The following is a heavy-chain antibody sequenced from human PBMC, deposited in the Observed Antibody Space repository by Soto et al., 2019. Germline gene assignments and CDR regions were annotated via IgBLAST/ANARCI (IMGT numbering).Heavy chain of an antibody. CDR2: ISDDGNTK. Sequence: QVQLVESGGGVVQPGTSLRLSCAASGFSFSTYAMYWVRQAPGRGLEWVAVISDDGNTKYYADSVKGRFTISRDNSRNTLYLQIYSLRPGDAAVYYCASSYFYDSGGYYPFDYWGQGTLVTVSS. CDR1: GFSFSTYA. J-gene: IGHJ4*02. V-gene: IGHV3-30-3*01. D-gene: IGHD3-22*01. CDR3: ASSYFYDSGGYYPFDY.